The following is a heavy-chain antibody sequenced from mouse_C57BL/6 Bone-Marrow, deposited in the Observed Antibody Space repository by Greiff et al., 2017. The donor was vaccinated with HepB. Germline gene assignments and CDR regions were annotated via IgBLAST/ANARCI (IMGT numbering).Heavy chain of an antibody. J-gene: IGHJ2*01. V-gene: IGHV1-15*01. CDR3: TRGGSNLWYFDY. CDR1: GYTFTDYE. Sequence: VQRVESGAELVRPGASVTLSCKASGYTFTDYEMHWVKQTPVHGLEWIGAIDPETGGTAYNQKFKGKAILTADKSSSTAYMELRSLTSEDSAVYYCTRGGSNLWYFDYWGQGTTLTVSS. D-gene: IGHD2-5*01. CDR2: IDPETGGT.